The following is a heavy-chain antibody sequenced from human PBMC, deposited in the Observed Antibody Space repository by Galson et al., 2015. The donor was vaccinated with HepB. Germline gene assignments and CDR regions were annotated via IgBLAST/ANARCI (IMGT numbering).Heavy chain of an antibody. Sequence: SVKVSCKASGYTFTSYYMHWVRQAPGQGLEWMGIINPSGGSTSYEQKFQGRVTMTRDTSTSTVYMELSSLRSEDTAVYYCARGGLSSYYYYAMDVWGQGTTVTVSS. CDR3: ARGGLSSYYYYAMDV. V-gene: IGHV1-46*03. J-gene: IGHJ6*02. D-gene: IGHD3-16*01. CDR1: GYTFTSYY. CDR2: INPSGGST.